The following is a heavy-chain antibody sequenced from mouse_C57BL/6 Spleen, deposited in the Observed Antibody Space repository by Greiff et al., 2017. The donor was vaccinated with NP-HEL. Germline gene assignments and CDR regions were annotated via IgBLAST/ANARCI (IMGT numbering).Heavy chain of an antibody. CDR1: GFNIKDDY. D-gene: IGHD1-1*01. J-gene: IGHJ3*01. V-gene: IGHV14-4*01. CDR3: TTNGSSYPAWFAY. CDR2: IDPENGDT. Sequence: EVKLQESGAELVRPGASVKLSCTASGFNIKDDYMHWVKQRPEQGLEWIGWIDPENGDTEYASKFQGKATITADTSSNTAYLQLSSLTSEDTAVYYCTTNGSSYPAWFAYWGQGTLVTVSA.